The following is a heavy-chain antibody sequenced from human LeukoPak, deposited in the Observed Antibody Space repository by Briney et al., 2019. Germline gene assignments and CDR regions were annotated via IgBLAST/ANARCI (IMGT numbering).Heavy chain of an antibody. V-gene: IGHV3-73*01. J-gene: IGHJ5*02. CDR2: IDRPAKSYAT. CDR3: TRDRGTYNWLDP. Sequence: GGSLRLSCAASGFIFSNYAIHWVRQASGKGLEWVGLIDRPAKSYATAYGASVGGRFTISRDDSKNTAYLQMDSLKTEDTALYYCTRDRGTYNWLDPWGQGTLVTVSS. D-gene: IGHD1-26*01. CDR1: GFIFSNYA.